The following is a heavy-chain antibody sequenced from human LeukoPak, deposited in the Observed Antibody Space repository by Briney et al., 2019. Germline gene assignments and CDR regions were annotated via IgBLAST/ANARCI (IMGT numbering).Heavy chain of an antibody. V-gene: IGHV3-9*03. J-gene: IGHJ4*02. Sequence: PGRSLRLSCAASGFTFDDYAMHWVRQAPGKGLEWVSGISWNSGSIGYADSVKGRFTISRDNAKNSLYLQMNSLRAEDMALYYCAKSLSRYCSSTSCFGGFDYWGQGTLVTVSS. CDR1: GFTFDDYA. D-gene: IGHD2-2*01. CDR3: AKSLSRYCSSTSCFGGFDY. CDR2: ISWNSGSI.